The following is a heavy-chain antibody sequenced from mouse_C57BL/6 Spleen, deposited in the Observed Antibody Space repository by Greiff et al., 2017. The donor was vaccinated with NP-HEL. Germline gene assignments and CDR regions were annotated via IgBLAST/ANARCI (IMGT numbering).Heavy chain of an antibody. Sequence: EVKLQESGPGLVKPSQSLSLTCSVTGYSITSGYYWNWIRQFPGNKLEWMGYISYDGSNNYNPSLKNRISITRDTSKNQFFLKLNSVTTEDTATYYCARLDSLDAMDYWGQGTSVTVSS. CDR2: ISYDGSN. J-gene: IGHJ4*01. CDR1: GYSITSGYY. D-gene: IGHD3-2*01. V-gene: IGHV3-6*01. CDR3: ARLDSLDAMDY.